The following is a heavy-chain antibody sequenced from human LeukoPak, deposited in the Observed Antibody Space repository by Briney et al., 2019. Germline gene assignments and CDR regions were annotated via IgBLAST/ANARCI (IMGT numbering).Heavy chain of an antibody. CDR2: IYYSGST. Sequence: PSETLSLTCTVSGGSISSYYWSWIRQPPGKGLEWIGYIYYSGSTNYNPSLKSRVTLSVDTSKNQFSLKLSSVTAADTAVYYCARGLRTYCGGDCYSHYYYYYMDVWGKGTTVTVSS. V-gene: IGHV4-59*01. CDR3: ARGLRTYCGGDCYSHYYYYYMDV. J-gene: IGHJ6*03. CDR1: GGSISSYY. D-gene: IGHD2-21*02.